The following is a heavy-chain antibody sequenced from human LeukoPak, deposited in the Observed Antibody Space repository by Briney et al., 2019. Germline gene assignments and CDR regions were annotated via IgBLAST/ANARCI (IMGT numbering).Heavy chain of an antibody. V-gene: IGHV5-51*01. D-gene: IGHD5-24*01. CDR1: GYSFTNYW. Sequence: GESLKISCKGSGYSFTNYWIGWARQMPGKGLEWMGIIYPGDSDTRYSPSFQGQVTISADKSITTAYLQWSSLQASDTAKYYCARRGEMAAIGFWGQGTLVTVSS. J-gene: IGHJ4*02. CDR3: ARRGEMAAIGF. CDR2: IYPGDSDT.